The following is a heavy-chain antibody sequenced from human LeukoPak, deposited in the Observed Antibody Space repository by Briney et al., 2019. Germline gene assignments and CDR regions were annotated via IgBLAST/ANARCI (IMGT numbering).Heavy chain of an antibody. CDR3: AKRQWLVQVDAFDI. D-gene: IGHD6-19*01. CDR2: IYYSGST. Sequence: SETLSLPCTVSGGSISSSSYYWGWIRQPPGKGLEWIGSIYYSGSTYYNPSLKSRVTISVDTSKNQFSLKLSSVTAADTAVYYCAKRQWLVQVDAFDIWGQGTMVTVSS. V-gene: IGHV4-39*01. CDR1: GGSISSSSYY. J-gene: IGHJ3*02.